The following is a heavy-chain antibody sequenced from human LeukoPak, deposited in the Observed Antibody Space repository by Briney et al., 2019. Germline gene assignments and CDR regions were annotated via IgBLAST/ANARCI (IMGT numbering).Heavy chain of an antibody. Sequence: GGSLRLSCAASGFTFTNYAMSWVRQAPGKGLEWVSSIFPSGDEIHYADSVRGRFTIFRDNSKSTLSLQMNSLRAEDTAIYYCATYRQVLLPFEAWGQGTLVTVSS. V-gene: IGHV3-23*01. CDR3: ATYRQVLLPFEA. J-gene: IGHJ5*02. D-gene: IGHD2-8*02. CDR1: GFTFTNYA. CDR2: IFPSGDEI.